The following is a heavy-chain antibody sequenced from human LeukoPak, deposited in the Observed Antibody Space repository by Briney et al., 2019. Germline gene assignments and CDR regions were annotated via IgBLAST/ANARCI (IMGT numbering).Heavy chain of an antibody. V-gene: IGHV3-23*01. D-gene: IGHD2-15*01. CDR3: AKSPLVYCTSSSCHLYFDS. J-gene: IGHJ4*02. Sequence: YPSLSCQASGLILRSYAMSWVRTAPRKGTGLDSGIIVHGGSTYYTDSVKGRFTISRDKSHNTLYLQMNSLRVEDTAVYYCAKSPLVYCTSSSCHLYFDSWGQGTLVTVSS. CDR2: IIVHGGST. CDR1: GLILRSYA.